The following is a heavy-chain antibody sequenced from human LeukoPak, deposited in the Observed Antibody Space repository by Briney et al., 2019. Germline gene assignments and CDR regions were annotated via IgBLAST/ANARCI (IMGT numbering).Heavy chain of an antibody. J-gene: IGHJ6*02. CDR1: GYTFTSYD. V-gene: IGHV1-8*01. D-gene: IGHD4-17*01. CDR2: MNPNSGNT. CDR3: ARGYYGARKRWGYYYGMDA. Sequence: GASVKVSCKASGYTFTSYDINWVRQATGQGLEWMGWMNPNSGNTGYAQKFQGRVTMTRNTSISTAYMELSSLRSEDTAVYYCARGYYGARKRWGYYYGMDAWGQGTTVTVSS.